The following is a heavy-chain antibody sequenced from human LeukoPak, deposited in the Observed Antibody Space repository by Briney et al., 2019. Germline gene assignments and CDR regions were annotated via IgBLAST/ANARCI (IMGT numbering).Heavy chain of an antibody. CDR1: GFTFSNYW. V-gene: IGHV3-74*01. D-gene: IGHD6-6*01. CDR3: ARGPNSNWSGLDF. CDR2: ISPTGSTT. J-gene: IGHJ4*02. Sequence: GGSLRLSCVASGFTFSNYWMHWARQLPGKGLVWVSRISPTGSTTSYADSVKGRFTVSRDNAKSTLYLQVNNLRAEDTAVYYCARGPNSNWSGLDFWGQGTLLTVSS.